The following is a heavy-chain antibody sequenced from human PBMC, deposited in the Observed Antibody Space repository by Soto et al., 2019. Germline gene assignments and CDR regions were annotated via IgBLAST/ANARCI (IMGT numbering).Heavy chain of an antibody. CDR2: ISGSGGST. Sequence: EVQLLESGGGLVQPGGSLRLSCAASGFTFSSYAMSWVRQAPGKGLEWVSAISGSGGSTYYADSVKGRFTISRDNSKHTLYLQMNSLRAEDTAVYYCAKDFYPGSSPPDYWGQGTLVTVSS. V-gene: IGHV3-23*01. CDR3: AKDFYPGSSPPDY. D-gene: IGHD2-15*01. J-gene: IGHJ4*02. CDR1: GFTFSSYA.